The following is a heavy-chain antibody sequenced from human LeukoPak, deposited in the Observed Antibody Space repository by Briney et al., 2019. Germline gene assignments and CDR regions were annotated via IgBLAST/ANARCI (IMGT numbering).Heavy chain of an antibody. CDR1: GFTFSSYS. J-gene: IGHJ3*02. D-gene: IGHD6-13*01. CDR3: ARDAAAADAFDI. Sequence: GGSLRLSCAASGFTFSSYSMNWVRQAPGKGLEWVSSISSSSSYIYYADSVKGRFTISRDDAKNSLYLQMNSLRAEDTAVYYCARDAAAADAFDIWGQGTMVTVSS. V-gene: IGHV3-21*01. CDR2: ISSSSSYI.